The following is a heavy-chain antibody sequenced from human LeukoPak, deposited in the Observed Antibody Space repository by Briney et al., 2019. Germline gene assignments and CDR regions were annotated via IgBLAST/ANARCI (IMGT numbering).Heavy chain of an antibody. Sequence: GGSLRLSCAASGFTFSTSPMSWVRQAPGRGLEWVSSISPSAGSTYYTDSAKGRLTISRDNSKSTLYLQMNSLRAEDTAVYYCARPALYCSSTVCPPYMDVWGKGTTVTVSS. CDR1: GFTFSTSP. J-gene: IGHJ6*03. D-gene: IGHD2-2*01. V-gene: IGHV3-23*01. CDR2: ISPSAGST. CDR3: ARPALYCSSTVCPPYMDV.